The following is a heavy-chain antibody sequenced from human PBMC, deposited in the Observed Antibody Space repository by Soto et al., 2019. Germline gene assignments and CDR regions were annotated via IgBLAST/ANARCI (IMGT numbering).Heavy chain of an antibody. Sequence: PSDTLSLTCTVSGVSVSSNSYSWGLIRQSPGKGLEWIATIYASENTYYNPSLLSRVTISVDTSKNEFSLRLTSVTAADTGVYYCARLNGYCLRTNYPGYYGMDVWGQGTTLTVSS. CDR2: IYASENT. CDR3: ARLNGYCLRTNYPGYYGMDV. D-gene: IGHD2-2*03. J-gene: IGHJ6*02. V-gene: IGHV4-39*01. CDR1: GVSVSSNSYS.